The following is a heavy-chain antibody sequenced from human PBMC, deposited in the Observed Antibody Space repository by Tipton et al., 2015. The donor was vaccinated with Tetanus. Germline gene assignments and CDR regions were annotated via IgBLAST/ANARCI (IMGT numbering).Heavy chain of an antibody. V-gene: IGHV4-34*01. D-gene: IGHD3-10*01. CDR3: ARFLSFGSGTYGAR. Sequence: GLVKPSETLSLTCAVYGGSSSSFYWSWIRQPQGGGLEWIGEINQRGTSYNPSLRRRVIISLDRSKSQFSLKLTSVTAADTAVYYCARFLSFGSGTYGARWGQGALVTVSS. J-gene: IGHJ4*02. CDR1: GGSSSSFY. CDR2: INQRGT.